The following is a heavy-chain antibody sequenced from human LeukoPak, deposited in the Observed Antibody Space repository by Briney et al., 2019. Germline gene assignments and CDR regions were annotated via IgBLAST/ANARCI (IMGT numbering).Heavy chain of an antibody. CDR3: ARRYYYNLGSFPFDF. Sequence: SETLSLACAVSGGPLSGYFWSWIRQSSGKGLEWIGEIHNSGTTNYNPCLNSRVTISEHTSKNQFYLNLSSVTAADTAVYYCARRYYYNLGSFPFDFWGQGTLVTVS. J-gene: IGHJ4*02. D-gene: IGHD3-10*01. CDR2: IHNSGTT. CDR1: GGPLSGYF. V-gene: IGHV4-34*01.